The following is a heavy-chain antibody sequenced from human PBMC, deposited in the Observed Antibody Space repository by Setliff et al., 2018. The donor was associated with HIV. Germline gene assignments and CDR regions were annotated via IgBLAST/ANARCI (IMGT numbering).Heavy chain of an antibody. CDR2: IDYSGNT. J-gene: IGHJ4*02. CDR3: ASGGVDFV. D-gene: IGHD3-16*01. Sequence: SETLSLTCTVSGGSIGSTDYYWGWIRQPPGKGLEWIGTIDYSGNTYYNPSLKSRVTISVDTSKNQFSLKLSPVTAADTAVYYCASGGVDFVWGQGTLVTVSS. V-gene: IGHV4-39*07. CDR1: GGSIGSTDYY.